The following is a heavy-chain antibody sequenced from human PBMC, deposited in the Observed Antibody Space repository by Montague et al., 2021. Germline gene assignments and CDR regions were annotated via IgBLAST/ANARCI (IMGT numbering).Heavy chain of an antibody. J-gene: IGHJ4*02. D-gene: IGHD2-2*01. V-gene: IGHV6-1*01. CDR3: ARILVGSKYYFDF. CDR2: N. Sequence: NDYAESVKSRITIDPDTSKHQSSLHLNSVTPEDTDVYYCARILVGSKYYFDFWGQGTRVTVSS.